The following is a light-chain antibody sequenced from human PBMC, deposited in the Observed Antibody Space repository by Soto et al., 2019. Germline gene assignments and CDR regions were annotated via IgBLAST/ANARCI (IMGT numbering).Light chain of an antibody. CDR3: QQYGALPRT. J-gene: IGKJ1*01. Sequence: EIVLTHSPGTLSLSPGERATLSCRASQSVSSSYLAWYQQKSGQAPRLLIYGASSRTTGIPDRFSGSGSGKEFTLTISRLEPDEFAVYYCQQYGALPRTFGQGTKVDIK. CDR1: QSVSSSY. V-gene: IGKV3-20*01. CDR2: GAS.